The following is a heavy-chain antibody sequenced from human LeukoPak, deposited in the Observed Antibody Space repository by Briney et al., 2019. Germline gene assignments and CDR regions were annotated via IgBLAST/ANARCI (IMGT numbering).Heavy chain of an antibody. J-gene: IGHJ4*02. CDR1: GFTVSSNY. V-gene: IGHV3-53*01. D-gene: IGHD5-18*01. Sequence: GSLRLSCAASGFTVSSNYMNWVRQAPGKGLEWVSVIYGGGNIYYADSVKGRFTISRDNSKNTLYLQMNSLRAEDTAIYYCMTAAGYNFGQYWGQGTLVTVSS. CDR3: MTAAGYNFGQY. CDR2: IYGGGNI.